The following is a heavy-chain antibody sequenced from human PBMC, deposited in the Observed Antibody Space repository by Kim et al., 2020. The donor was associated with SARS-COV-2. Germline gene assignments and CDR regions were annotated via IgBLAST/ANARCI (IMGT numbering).Heavy chain of an antibody. J-gene: IGHJ4*02. CDR3: LGGYYFDY. Sequence: ASVKVSCKTSGHTFSEDSIHWVRQAPGQGFECMGGINCGNGDTKFSQKFQGRVTFTRDTSATTAYMELTGLRSEDSAVYYCLGGYYFDYWGQGSLVTVSS. CDR2: INCGNGDT. V-gene: IGHV1-3*01. CDR1: GHTFSEDS. D-gene: IGHD2-15*01.